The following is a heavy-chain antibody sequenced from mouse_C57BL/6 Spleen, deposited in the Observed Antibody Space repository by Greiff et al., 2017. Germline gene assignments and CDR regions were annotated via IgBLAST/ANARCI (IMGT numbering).Heavy chain of an antibody. V-gene: IGHV2-2*01. CDR1: GFSLTSYG. CDR2: IWSGGST. CDR3: ARGIFGNYVYWYFDV. Sequence: VQLVESGPGLVQPSQSLSITCTVSGFSLTSYGVHWVRQSPGKGLEWLGVIWSGGSTDNNAAFISRLSISKDNSKSQVFFKMNSLRADDTAIYYCARGIFGNYVYWYFDVWGTGTTVTVSS. J-gene: IGHJ1*03. D-gene: IGHD2-1*01.